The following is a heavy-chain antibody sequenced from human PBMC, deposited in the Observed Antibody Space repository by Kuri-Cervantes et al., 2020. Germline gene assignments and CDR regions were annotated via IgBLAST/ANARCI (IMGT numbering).Heavy chain of an antibody. J-gene: IGHJ4*02. Sequence: GESLKISCAASGFTFSDYYMSWIRQAPGKGLEWVSTISSSSSYIYYADSVKGRFTISRDNAKNSLYLQMNSLRAEDTAVYYCARATYSSSSEGYWGQGTLVTVSS. D-gene: IGHD6-13*01. CDR2: ISSSSSYI. CDR1: GFTFSDYY. V-gene: IGHV3-11*06. CDR3: ARATYSSSSEGY.